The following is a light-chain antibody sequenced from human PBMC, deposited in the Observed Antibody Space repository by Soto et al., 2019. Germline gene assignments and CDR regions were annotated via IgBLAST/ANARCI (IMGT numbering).Light chain of an antibody. CDR1: SSNIGNSF. J-gene: IGLJ1*01. CDR2: DNN. CDR3: GAWDGGLSAFV. V-gene: IGLV1-51*01. Sequence: QSVLTQPPSVSAAPGRTVTISCSGSSSNIGNSFVSWYQQLPGTAPRLLIYDNNGRPSGIPDRFSGSKSGTSATLGITGLQTGDEADYYCGAWDGGLSAFVFGTGTKVTVL.